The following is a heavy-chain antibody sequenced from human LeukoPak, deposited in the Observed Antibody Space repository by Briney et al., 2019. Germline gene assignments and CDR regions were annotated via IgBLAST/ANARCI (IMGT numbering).Heavy chain of an antibody. D-gene: IGHD3-9*01. J-gene: IGHJ4*02. V-gene: IGHV3-21*01. Sequence: GGSLRLSCAASGFAFNTYTMNWVRQAPGKGLEWVSSITASSTAIYSADSVKGRFTISRDNAKNFLYLQMNSLRAEDTAVYYCARTYYDILTGYNPYFDYWGQGILVTVSS. CDR3: ARTYYDILTGYNPYFDY. CDR1: GFAFNTYT. CDR2: ITASSTAI.